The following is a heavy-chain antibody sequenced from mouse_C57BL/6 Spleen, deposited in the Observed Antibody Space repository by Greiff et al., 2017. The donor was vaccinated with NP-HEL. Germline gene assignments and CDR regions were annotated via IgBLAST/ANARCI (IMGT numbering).Heavy chain of an antibody. V-gene: IGHV5-4*01. D-gene: IGHD2-3*01. Sequence: DVKLVESGGGLVKPGGSLKLSCAASGFTFSSYAMSWVRQTPEKRLEWVATISDGGSYTYYPDNVKGRFTISRDNAKNNLYLQMSHLKSEDTAMYYCARDDDGYYDAMDYWGQGTSVTVSS. CDR3: ARDDDGYYDAMDY. J-gene: IGHJ4*01. CDR2: ISDGGSYT. CDR1: GFTFSSYA.